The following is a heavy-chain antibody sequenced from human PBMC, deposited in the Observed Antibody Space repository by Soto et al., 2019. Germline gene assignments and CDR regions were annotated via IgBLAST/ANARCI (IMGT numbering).Heavy chain of an antibody. D-gene: IGHD3-22*01. V-gene: IGHV1-69*04. CDR3: ARDYNPHYYYDSSGYKRVAWFDP. CDR2: IIPILGIA. Sequence: GASVKVSCKASGGTFSSYTISWVRQAPGQGLEWMGRIIPILGIANYAQKFQGRVTITADKSTSTAYMELSSLRSEDTAVYYCARDYNPHYYYDSSGYKRVAWFDPWGQGTLVTVSS. CDR1: GGTFSSYT. J-gene: IGHJ5*02.